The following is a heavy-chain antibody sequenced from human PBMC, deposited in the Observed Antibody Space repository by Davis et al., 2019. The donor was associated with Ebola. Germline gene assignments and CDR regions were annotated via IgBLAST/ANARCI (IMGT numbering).Heavy chain of an antibody. V-gene: IGHV5-51*01. CDR3: ARHGVSLYTSYSSSPFDY. CDR2: IYPGDSDT. J-gene: IGHJ4*02. D-gene: IGHD6-6*01. Sequence: GESLKISCKGSGYSFTSYWIGWVRQMPGKGLEWMGLIYPGDSDTRYSPSFQGQVTISADKSISTAYLQWSSLKPSDTAMYYCARHGVSLYTSYSSSPFDYWGQGTLVTVSS. CDR1: GYSFTSYW.